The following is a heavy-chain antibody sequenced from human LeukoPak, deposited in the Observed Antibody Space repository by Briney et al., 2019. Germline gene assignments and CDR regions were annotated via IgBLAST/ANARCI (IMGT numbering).Heavy chain of an antibody. J-gene: IGHJ4*02. CDR2: INHSGST. Sequence: SETLSLTCTVSGGSISSSSYYWGWIRQPPGKGLEWIGEINHSGSTNYNPSLKSRVTISVDTSKNQFSLKLSSVTAADTAVYYCARGRGSSGWYYFDYWGQGTLVTVSS. D-gene: IGHD6-19*01. V-gene: IGHV4-39*07. CDR3: ARGRGSSGWYYFDY. CDR1: GGSISSSSYY.